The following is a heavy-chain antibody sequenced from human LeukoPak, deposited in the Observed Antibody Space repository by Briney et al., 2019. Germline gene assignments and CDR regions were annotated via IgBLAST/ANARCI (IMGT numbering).Heavy chain of an antibody. J-gene: IGHJ4*02. CDR2: ISGSGGST. CDR3: ARALLWFGESPN. Sequence: GGSLRLSCAASGFTFSSYAMSWVRQAPGKGLEWVSAISGSGGSTYYADSVKGRFTISRDNSKNTLYLQMNSLRAEDTAVYYCARALLWFGESPNWGQGTLVTVSS. V-gene: IGHV3-23*01. CDR1: GFTFSSYA. D-gene: IGHD3-10*01.